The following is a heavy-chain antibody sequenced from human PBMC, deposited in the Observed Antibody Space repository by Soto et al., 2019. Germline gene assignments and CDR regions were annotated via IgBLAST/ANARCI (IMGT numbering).Heavy chain of an antibody. Sequence: QVQLQESGPGLVKPSETLSLTCTVSGDSINGYYWTWTRQPAGKGLEWIGRIYTSGTTSYSPSLKSRVTMSLDTSKNHFSLRLTSVTAADTAVYYCARDTVGISSPGVYWGRGTLVTVSS. D-gene: IGHD4-17*01. CDR1: GDSINGYY. V-gene: IGHV4-4*07. CDR3: ARDTVGISSPGVY. CDR2: IYTSGTT. J-gene: IGHJ4*02.